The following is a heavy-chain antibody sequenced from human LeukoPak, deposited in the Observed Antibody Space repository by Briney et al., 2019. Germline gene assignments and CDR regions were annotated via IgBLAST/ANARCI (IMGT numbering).Heavy chain of an antibody. J-gene: IGHJ4*02. CDR3: AKDEGYSSGWYPKPHDY. V-gene: IGHV3-53*01. D-gene: IGHD6-19*01. Sequence: GGSLRLSCAASGFTVSSNYMSWVRQAPGKGLEWVSVIYSGGSTYYADSVKGRFTISRDNSKNTLYLQMNSLRAEDTAVYYCAKDEGYSSGWYPKPHDYWGQGTLVTVSS. CDR1: GFTVSSNY. CDR2: IYSGGST.